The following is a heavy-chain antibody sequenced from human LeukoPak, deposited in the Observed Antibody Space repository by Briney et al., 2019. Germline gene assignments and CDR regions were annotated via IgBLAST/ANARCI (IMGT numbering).Heavy chain of an antibody. Sequence: GGSLRLSCAASGFTFNNYAMSWVRQAPGKGLEWVATISGSGGSTNYADSVKGRFTISRDNARNNVYLQMHSLRAQDTAVYYCAKDRAAPATPYNWFDPWGQGTLVTVSS. V-gene: IGHV3-23*01. CDR1: GFTFNNYA. CDR3: AKDRAAPATPYNWFDP. D-gene: IGHD6-13*01. J-gene: IGHJ5*02. CDR2: ISGSGGST.